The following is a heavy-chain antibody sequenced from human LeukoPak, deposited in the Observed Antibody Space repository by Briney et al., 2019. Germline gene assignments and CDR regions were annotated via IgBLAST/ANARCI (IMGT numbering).Heavy chain of an antibody. J-gene: IGHJ6*02. V-gene: IGHV4-59*01. CDR2: IYYSGST. CDR3: ARAVVVPAALTEYGMDV. D-gene: IGHD2-2*01. Sequence: SETLSLTCTVSGGSISGYYWSWIRQPPGKGLEWIGYIYYSGSTNYNPSLKSRVTISVDTSKNQFSLKLSSVTAADTAVYYCARAVVVPAALTEYGMDVWGQGTTVTVSS. CDR1: GGSISGYY.